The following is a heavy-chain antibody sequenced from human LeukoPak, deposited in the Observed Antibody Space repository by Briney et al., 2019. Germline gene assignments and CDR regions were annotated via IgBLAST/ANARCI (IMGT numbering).Heavy chain of an antibody. Sequence: PGGSLRLSCAASGFTFSSSAMSWVRQAPGKGLEWVSGISGSGVSTYYADSVKGRFTISRDNSKNTLFLQVNSPRAEDTAIYYCANGRGDYERVTRFDYWGQRTLVTVSS. CDR2: ISGSGVST. D-gene: IGHD4-17*01. J-gene: IGHJ4*02. CDR1: GFTFSSSA. CDR3: ANGRGDYERVTRFDY. V-gene: IGHV3-23*01.